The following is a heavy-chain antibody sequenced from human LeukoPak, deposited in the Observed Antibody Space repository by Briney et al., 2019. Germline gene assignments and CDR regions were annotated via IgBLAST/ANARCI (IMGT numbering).Heavy chain of an antibody. CDR1: GFTFSSYA. D-gene: IGHD3-10*01. CDR2: ISGSGGST. CDR3: AKDRHYGSGSGHFDY. J-gene: IGHJ4*02. V-gene: IGHV3-23*01. Sequence: PGGSLRLSCAASGFTFSSYATSWVRQAPGKGLEWVSAISGSGGSTYYADSVKGRFTISRDNSKNTLYLQMNSLRAEDTAVYYCAKDRHYGSGSGHFDYWGQGTLVTVSS.